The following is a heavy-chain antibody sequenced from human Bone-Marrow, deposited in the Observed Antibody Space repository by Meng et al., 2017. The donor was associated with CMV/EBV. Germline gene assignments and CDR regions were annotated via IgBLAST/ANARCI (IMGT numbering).Heavy chain of an antibody. Sequence: SETLSRTCTVSGGSVSSGSYYWSWIRQPPGKGLEWIGYIYYSGCTNYNPSLKSRVTISVDTSKNQFSLKLSSVTAADTAVYYCARAPWYWGQGTLVTVPS. CDR2: IYYSGCT. V-gene: IGHV4-61*01. CDR1: GGSVSSGSYY. J-gene: IGHJ4*02. CDR3: ARAPWY.